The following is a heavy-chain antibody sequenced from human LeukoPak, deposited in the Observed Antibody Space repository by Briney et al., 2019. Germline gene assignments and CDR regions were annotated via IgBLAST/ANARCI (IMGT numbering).Heavy chain of an antibody. CDR3: ARDGRPLDY. Sequence: GGSLRLSCADSGITFSSYWMSWVRQAPRKGLEWVANIKQDGGEKYYVDSVKGRFTISRDNAKNSLYLQMNNLRVEGTAVYYCARDGRPLDYWGQGTLVTVSS. J-gene: IGHJ4*02. CDR1: GITFSSYW. CDR2: IKQDGGEK. V-gene: IGHV3-7*03.